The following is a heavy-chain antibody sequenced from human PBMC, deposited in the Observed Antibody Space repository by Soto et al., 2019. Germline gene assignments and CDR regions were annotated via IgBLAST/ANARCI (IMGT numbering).Heavy chain of an antibody. CDR3: ARRPAVTMSFNYCYYYYMDG. CDR1: GYTFTSYD. Sequence: QVQLVQSGAEVKKPGASVKVSCKASGYTFTSYDINWVRQATGQGLEWMGWMNPNSGNRGYAQKFQGRVTMTRNTSRSTAYMELSSLRSEDTPVYYCARRPAVTMSFNYCYYYYMDGWGKGATVTVPS. J-gene: IGHJ6*03. V-gene: IGHV1-8*01. CDR2: MNPNSGNR. D-gene: IGHD6-19*01.